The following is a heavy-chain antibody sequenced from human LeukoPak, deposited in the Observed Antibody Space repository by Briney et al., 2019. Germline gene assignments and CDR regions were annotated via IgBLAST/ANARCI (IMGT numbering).Heavy chain of an antibody. Sequence: PGGSLRLSCAASGFTFDDYAMHWVRQAPGKGLEWVSGISWNSGSIGYADSVKGRFTISRDNAKNSLYLQMNSLRAEDTALYYCAKDREYDILTGCLDYWGQGTLVTVSS. CDR2: ISWNSGSI. D-gene: IGHD3-9*01. CDR1: GFTFDDYA. V-gene: IGHV3-9*01. J-gene: IGHJ4*02. CDR3: AKDREYDILTGCLDY.